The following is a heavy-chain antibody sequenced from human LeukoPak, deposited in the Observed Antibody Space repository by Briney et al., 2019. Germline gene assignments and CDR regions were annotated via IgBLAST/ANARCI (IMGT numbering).Heavy chain of an antibody. CDR3: AKDRGSGWYYFDY. Sequence: PGGSLRLSCSGSGFTFSNYDMSWVRQAPGKGLEWVSSISANGESTYHADSVKGRLTISRDNSKNTLYLHMNSLGAEDTAVYYCAKDRGSGWYYFDYWGQGTLVTVSS. D-gene: IGHD6-19*01. V-gene: IGHV3-23*01. J-gene: IGHJ4*02. CDR2: ISANGEST. CDR1: GFTFSNYD.